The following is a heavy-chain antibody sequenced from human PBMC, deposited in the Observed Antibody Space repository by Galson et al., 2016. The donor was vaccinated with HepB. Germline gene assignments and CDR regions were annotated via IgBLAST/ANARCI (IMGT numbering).Heavy chain of an antibody. CDR1: GFTFNTSW. D-gene: IGHD4/OR15-4a*01. CDR3: ARDHAYGAHGI. V-gene: IGHV3-7*01. CDR2: ITPNGVVK. Sequence: SLRLSCAASGFTFNTSWMTWVRHAPGKGLEWVANITPNGVVKDYVGFVKGRFTISRDNARNILFLQMNSLRAEDTALYYCARDHAYGAHGIWGRGTVVTVSS. J-gene: IGHJ3*02.